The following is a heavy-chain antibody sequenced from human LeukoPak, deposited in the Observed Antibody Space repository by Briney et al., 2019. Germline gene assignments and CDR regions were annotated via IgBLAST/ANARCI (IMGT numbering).Heavy chain of an antibody. CDR1: GFTFSSYA. CDR3: ARVRLTADTAMVPYYYYGMDV. D-gene: IGHD5-18*01. Sequence: GGSLRLSCAASGFTFSSYAMSWVRQAPGKGLEWVSAISGSGGSTYYADSVKGRFTISRDNSKNTLYLQMNSLRAEDTAVYYCARVRLTADTAMVPYYYYGMDVWGQGTTVTVSS. V-gene: IGHV3-23*01. J-gene: IGHJ6*02. CDR2: ISGSGGST.